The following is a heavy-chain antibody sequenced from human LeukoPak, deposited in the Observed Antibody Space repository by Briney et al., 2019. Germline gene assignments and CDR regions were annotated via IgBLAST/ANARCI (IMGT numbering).Heavy chain of an antibody. CDR3: AENWNLDDAFDI. CDR2: ISGSGAIT. J-gene: IGHJ3*02. Sequence: GGSLRLSCAASGFTFSDYSMNWVRQAPGKGLEWVSGISGSGAITYYADSVKGRFTISRDNSKNTLYLQMNSLRAEDTAVYYCAENWNLDDAFDIWGQGTMVTVSS. V-gene: IGHV3-23*01. D-gene: IGHD1-1*01. CDR1: GFTFSDYS.